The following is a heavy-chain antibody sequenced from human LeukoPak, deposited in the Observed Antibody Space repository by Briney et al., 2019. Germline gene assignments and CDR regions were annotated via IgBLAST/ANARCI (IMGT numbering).Heavy chain of an antibody. D-gene: IGHD3-22*01. J-gene: IGHJ4*02. Sequence: VASVKVSCKVSGYTLTELSMHWVRQAPGKGLEWMGGSDPEDGETIYAQKFQGRVTMTEDTSTDTAYTELSSLRSEDTAVYYCATGPNYYDSSGYYYNYWGQGTLVTVSS. CDR3: ATGPNYYDSSGYYYNY. CDR2: SDPEDGET. V-gene: IGHV1-24*01. CDR1: GYTLTELS.